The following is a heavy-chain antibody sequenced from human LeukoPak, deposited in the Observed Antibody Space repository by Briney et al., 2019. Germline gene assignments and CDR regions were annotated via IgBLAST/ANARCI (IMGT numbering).Heavy chain of an antibody. CDR3: ARGYYDYVWGSYRPSGFDY. CDR1: GGSISSYY. J-gene: IGHJ4*02. V-gene: IGHV4-59*01. Sequence: PSETLSLTCTVSGGSISSYYWSWIRQPPGKGLEWIGYIYYSGSTNYNPSLKSRVTISVDTSKNQFSLKLSSVTAADTAVYYCARGYYDYVWGSYRPSGFDYWGQGTLVTVSS. D-gene: IGHD3-16*02. CDR2: IYYSGST.